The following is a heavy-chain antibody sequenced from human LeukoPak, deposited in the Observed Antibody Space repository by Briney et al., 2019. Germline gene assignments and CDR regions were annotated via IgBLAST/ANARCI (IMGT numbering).Heavy chain of an antibody. CDR3: ARELGYCSSTSCYGGGYFDY. D-gene: IGHD2-2*01. CDR1: GFTVSSNY. Sequence: GGSLRLSCAASGFTVSSNYMSWVRQAPGKGLEWVSVIYSGGSTYYADSVKGRFTISRDNSKNTLYLQMNSLRAEDTAVYYCARELGYCSSTSCYGGGYFDYWGQGTLVTVSS. J-gene: IGHJ4*02. CDR2: IYSGGST. V-gene: IGHV3-66*01.